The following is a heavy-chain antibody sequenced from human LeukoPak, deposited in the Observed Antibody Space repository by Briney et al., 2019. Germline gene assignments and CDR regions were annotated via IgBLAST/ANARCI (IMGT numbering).Heavy chain of an antibody. V-gene: IGHV5-51*01. CDR2: IYPGDSDT. D-gene: IGHD5-12*01. Sequence: GESLKISCKGSEYSFTTYWIAWVRQMPGKGLEWMGMIYPGDSDTRYSPSFQGQVTISADKSISTAYLQWSSLKASDTAMYYCTRGPTMSPFYFWGQGTMVTVSS. CDR1: EYSFTTYW. CDR3: TRGPTMSPFYF. J-gene: IGHJ3*01.